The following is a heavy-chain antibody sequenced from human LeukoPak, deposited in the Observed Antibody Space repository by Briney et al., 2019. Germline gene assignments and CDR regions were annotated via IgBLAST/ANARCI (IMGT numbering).Heavy chain of an antibody. Sequence: ASVKVSCKVSGYTLTELSMHWVRQAPGKGLEWMGGFDPEDGETFYAQKFQGRVTMTEDTSTDTAYMELSSLRSEDTAVYYCATRLHRSYSGSHREAYYYMDVWGKGTTVTVSS. V-gene: IGHV1-24*01. CDR3: ATRLHRSYSGSHREAYYYMDV. D-gene: IGHD1-26*01. J-gene: IGHJ6*03. CDR2: FDPEDGET. CDR1: GYTLTELS.